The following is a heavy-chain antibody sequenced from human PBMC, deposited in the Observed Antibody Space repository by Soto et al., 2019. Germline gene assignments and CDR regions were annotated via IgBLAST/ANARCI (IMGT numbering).Heavy chain of an antibody. Sequence: GGSLRLSCAASGFIFSSYAMSWVRQAPGKGLEWISAMRADGVSTYYAGSVKCRFTISRDNSKNTLYLQMISLRVEDTAVYYCLRGISAPDYWGQGTLVTVSS. V-gene: IGHV3-23*01. J-gene: IGHJ4*02. CDR3: LRGISAPDY. D-gene: IGHD3-16*01. CDR1: GFIFSSYA. CDR2: MRADGVST.